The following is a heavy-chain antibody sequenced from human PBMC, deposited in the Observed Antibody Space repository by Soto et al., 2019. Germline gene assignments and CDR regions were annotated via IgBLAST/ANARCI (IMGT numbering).Heavy chain of an antibody. V-gene: IGHV3-21*01. D-gene: IGHD3-3*01. J-gene: IGHJ4*02. CDR2: ISSSSSYI. CDR1: GLTCISYS. CDR3: ARDRITILGVVTLGPPDY. Sequence: PGGSVRLSCAASGLTCISYSMNWVRQAPGKGLEWVSSISSSSSYIYYADSVKGRFTISRGNAKNSLYLQMNSLRAEDTAVYYCARDRITILGVVTLGPPDYWGQGTLVTVSS.